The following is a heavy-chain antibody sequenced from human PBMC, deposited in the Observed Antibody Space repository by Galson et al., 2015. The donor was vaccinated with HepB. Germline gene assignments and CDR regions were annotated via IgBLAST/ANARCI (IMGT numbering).Heavy chain of an antibody. D-gene: IGHD6-6*01. CDR1: GFTFSSYA. CDR2: IPYDGTNK. CDR3: ARVPHSSSLLGYYHYGMDV. V-gene: IGHV3-30-3*01. Sequence: SLRLSCAASGFTFSSYALHWVRQAPGKGLEWVAVIPYDGTNKHYAESVKGRFTISRDNSKNTLYLQMNSPRGEDTAVYYCARVPHSSSLLGYYHYGMDVWGRGTTVTVSS. J-gene: IGHJ6*02.